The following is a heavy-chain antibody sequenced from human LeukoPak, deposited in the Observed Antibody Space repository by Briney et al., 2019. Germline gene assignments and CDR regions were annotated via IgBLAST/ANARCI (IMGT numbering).Heavy chain of an antibody. Sequence: NRGESLKISCKGSGYSFTSYWIGWVRQMPGKGLKWMGIIYPGDSDAGYSPSFQGQVTISADKSISTAYLQWSSLKASDTAMYYCARRRDLYSGSYYPFDYWGQGTLVTVSS. CDR2: IYPGDSDA. CDR3: ARRRDLYSGSYYPFDY. D-gene: IGHD1-26*01. CDR1: GYSFTSYW. V-gene: IGHV5-51*01. J-gene: IGHJ4*02.